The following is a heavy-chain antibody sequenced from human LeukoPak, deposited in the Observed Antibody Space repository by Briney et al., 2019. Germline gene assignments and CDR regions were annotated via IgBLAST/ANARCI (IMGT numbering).Heavy chain of an antibody. CDR2: IYPNTGGT. V-gene: IGHV1-2*02. J-gene: IGHJ4*02. Sequence: ASVKVSCKASGYTFTDDYIHWVRQAPGQGLEWMGWIYPNTGGTNYAQKFQGRVTMTRDTSISTAYMELSRLRSDDTAVHYCARDLSLYSSGSDYWGQGTLVTVSS. CDR3: ARDLSLYSSGSDY. D-gene: IGHD6-19*01. CDR1: GYTFTDDY.